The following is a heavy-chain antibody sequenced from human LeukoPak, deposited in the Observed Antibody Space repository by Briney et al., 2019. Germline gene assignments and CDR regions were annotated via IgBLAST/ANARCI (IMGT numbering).Heavy chain of an antibody. V-gene: IGHV4-59*01. D-gene: IGHD6-13*01. Sequence: SETLSLTCTVSGGSISPYYWSWIRQSPGKGLEWIGYVYYSGSTNYNPSLKSRVTISLDTSKNQSSLRLTSVTAADTALYYCARDGRITYSSTWSFDSWGQGTLVTVSS. CDR1: GGSISPYY. CDR2: VYYSGST. J-gene: IGHJ4*02. CDR3: ARDGRITYSSTWSFDS.